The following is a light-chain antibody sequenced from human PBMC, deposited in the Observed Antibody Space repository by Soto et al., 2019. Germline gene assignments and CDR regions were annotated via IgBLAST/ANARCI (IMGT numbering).Light chain of an antibody. Sequence: DIQMTQSPSSLSASVGDRVTITCRASQSITTYINWYQQKPGKAHTLLISSASTLLSGVPSRFRGSGSGTDFTLTISSLQPEDFATYYCQESYIIPYTFGQGTKLDIK. J-gene: IGKJ2*01. CDR3: QESYIIPYT. V-gene: IGKV1-39*01. CDR2: SAS. CDR1: QSITTY.